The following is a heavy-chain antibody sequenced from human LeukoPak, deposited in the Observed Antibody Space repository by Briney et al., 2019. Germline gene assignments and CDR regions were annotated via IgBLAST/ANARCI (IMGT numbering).Heavy chain of an antibody. CDR1: GFSINNYW. CDR2: IKKEGSER. J-gene: IGHJ3*02. CDR3: ARDLAAPPHEAFEI. V-gene: IGHV3-7*01. Sequence: GGSLRLSCAASGFSINNYWMNWVRQAPGKGLEWVASIKKEGSERYYVDSVKGRFTISRDNTKNSLYLQMNTLRAEDTAVYYCARDLAAPPHEAFEIWGQGTMVTVSS.